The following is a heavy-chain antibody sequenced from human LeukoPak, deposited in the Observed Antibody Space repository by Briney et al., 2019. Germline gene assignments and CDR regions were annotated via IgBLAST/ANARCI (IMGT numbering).Heavy chain of an antibody. CDR1: GGTFSSYA. D-gene: IGHD6-13*01. V-gene: IGHV1-69*13. CDR3: ARDSLGAPPLAAAADYSWFDP. CDR2: IIPIFGTA. J-gene: IGHJ5*02. Sequence: SVKVSCKASGGTFSSYAISWVRQAPGQGLEWMGRIIPIFGTANYAQKFQGRVTITADESTSTAYMELSSLRSEDTAVYYCARDSLGAPPLAAAADYSWFDPWGQGTLVTVSS.